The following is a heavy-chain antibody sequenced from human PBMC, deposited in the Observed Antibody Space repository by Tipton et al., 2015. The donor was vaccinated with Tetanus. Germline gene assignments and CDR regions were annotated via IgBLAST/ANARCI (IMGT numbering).Heavy chain of an antibody. CDR1: GGSVRSGDYQ. Sequence: TLSLTCSVSGGSVRSGDYQWNWIRQPPGKGLEWLAYISNSDRTNSNYSLKSRITISQDKSKNQFSLRLTSVTAADTAVYYCARANYDFPKKGPFDSWGPGSLVIVSS. D-gene: IGHD3-3*01. J-gene: IGHJ4*02. CDR3: ARANYDFPKKGPFDS. V-gene: IGHV4-61*08. CDR2: ISNSDRT.